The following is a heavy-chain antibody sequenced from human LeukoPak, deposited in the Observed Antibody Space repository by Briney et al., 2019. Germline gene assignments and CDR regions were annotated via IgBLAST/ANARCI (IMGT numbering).Heavy chain of an antibody. CDR1: GIIFSNYA. J-gene: IGHJ2*01. CDR2: ISGSGGNT. Sequence: GGSLRLSCAASGIIFSNYAMSWVRQAPGKGLEWVSAISGSGGNTYYADSVKGRFTISRDNSRNTVYPQMNSLRAEDTAVYYCAKTPRYCSGSSCYAGYFDLWGRSTLVTVSS. CDR3: AKTPRYCSGSSCYAGYFDL. V-gene: IGHV3-23*01. D-gene: IGHD2-2*01.